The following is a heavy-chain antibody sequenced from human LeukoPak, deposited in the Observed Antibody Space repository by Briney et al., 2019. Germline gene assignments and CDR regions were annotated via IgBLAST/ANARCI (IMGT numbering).Heavy chain of an antibody. D-gene: IGHD3-3*01. V-gene: IGHV1-2*02. J-gene: IGHJ6*03. Sequence: ASVKVSCKASGYTFTGYYMHWVRQAPGQGLEWMGWINPNSGGTNYAQKFQGRVTMTRDTSISTAYMELSRLRSDDTAVYYCARDSVQYYDFWSGYSQNVGDYYYYYYMDVWGKGTTVTVSS. CDR1: GYTFTGYY. CDR2: INPNSGGT. CDR3: ARDSVQYYDFWSGYSQNVGDYYYYYYMDV.